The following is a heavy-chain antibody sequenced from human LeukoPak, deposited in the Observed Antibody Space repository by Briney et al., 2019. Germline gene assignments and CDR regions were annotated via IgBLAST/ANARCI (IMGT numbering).Heavy chain of an antibody. Sequence: ASVKVTCKASGYTFSSYDINWMRQATGQGLEWMGWMNPNSGNRGYAQKFQGRLNMTRNTSISTAYMELSSLRSEDSAVYYCARRVGSGWPVQHWGQGTLVTVSS. CDR2: MNPNSGNR. J-gene: IGHJ1*01. CDR1: GYTFSSYD. V-gene: IGHV1-8*01. CDR3: ARRVGSGWPVQH. D-gene: IGHD6-19*01.